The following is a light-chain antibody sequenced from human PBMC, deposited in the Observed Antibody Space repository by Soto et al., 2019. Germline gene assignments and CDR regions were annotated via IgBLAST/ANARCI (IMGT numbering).Light chain of an antibody. J-gene: IGKJ5*01. Sequence: DIQMTRSPSSLSAPLGPRVTITCRASQSISNYLNWYNHKPGKAPNILIYAASSLQSGVPSRFSGSGSGTEFTLTINSLQPEDFATYYCQQSYSTPITFGQGTRVEIK. V-gene: IGKV1-39*01. CDR2: AAS. CDR3: QQSYSTPIT. CDR1: QSISNY.